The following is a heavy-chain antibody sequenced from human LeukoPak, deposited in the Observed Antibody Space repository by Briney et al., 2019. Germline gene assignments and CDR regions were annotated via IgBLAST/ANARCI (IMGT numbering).Heavy chain of an antibody. CDR3: ARGVKMITFGGVMVPDMSGYYYGMDV. Sequence: ASVKVSCKASGGTFSSYAISWVRQAPGQGLEWMGGIIPIFGTANYAQKFQGRVTITADESTSTAYMELSSLRSEDTAVYYCARGVKMITFGGVMVPDMSGYYYGMDVGGKGTTVTVSS. D-gene: IGHD3-16*02. CDR2: IIPIFGTA. V-gene: IGHV1-69*13. CDR1: GGTFSSYA. J-gene: IGHJ6*04.